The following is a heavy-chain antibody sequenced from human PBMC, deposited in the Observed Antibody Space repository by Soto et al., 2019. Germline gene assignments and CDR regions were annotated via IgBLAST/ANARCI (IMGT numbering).Heavy chain of an antibody. CDR2: LNPSGGST. CDR3: ARDQRHYDILTGYYFYGMDV. D-gene: IGHD3-9*01. CDR1: GYALTSYY. V-gene: IGHV1-46*01. Sequence: GASVKVSCKAVGYALTSYYMHWVRPAPGQGLEWMGILNPSGGSTSFSQKFQDRVTMTRDTSNSTVNMELSSLRSDDTAVYYCARDQRHYDILTGYYFYGMDVWGQGTTVTVSS. J-gene: IGHJ6*02.